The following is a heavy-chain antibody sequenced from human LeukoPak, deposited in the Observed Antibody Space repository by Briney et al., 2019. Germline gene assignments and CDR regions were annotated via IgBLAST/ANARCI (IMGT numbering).Heavy chain of an antibody. CDR1: GGSISSSSYY. CDR2: IYYSGSS. J-gene: IGHJ3*02. V-gene: IGHV4-39*01. D-gene: IGHD2-21*02. CDR3: ASGVVTTLRAFDI. Sequence: SETLSLTCTVSGGSISSSSYYWGWIRQPPGKGLEWIGSIYYSGSSYYNPSLKSRVTISVHTSKNQFSLKLSSVTAADTAVYYCASGVVTTLRAFDIWGQGTMVTVSS.